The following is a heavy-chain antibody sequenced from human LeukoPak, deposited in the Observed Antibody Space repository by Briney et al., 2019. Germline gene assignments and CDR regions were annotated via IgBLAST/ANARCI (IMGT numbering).Heavy chain of an antibody. CDR2: IYPGDSDT. V-gene: IGHV5-51*01. J-gene: IGHJ4*02. Sequence: GESLKISCKGSGYSFTSYWIGWVRLMPGKGLEWMGIIYPGDSDTRYSPSFQGQVTISADKSISTAYLQWSSLKASDTAMYYCARQDYDILTGTLYYFDYWGQGTLVTVSS. CDR3: ARQDYDILTGTLYYFDY. D-gene: IGHD3-9*01. CDR1: GYSFTSYW.